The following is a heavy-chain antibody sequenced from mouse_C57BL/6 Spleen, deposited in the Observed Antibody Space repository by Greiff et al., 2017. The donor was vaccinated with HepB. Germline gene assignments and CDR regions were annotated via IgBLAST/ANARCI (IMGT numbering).Heavy chain of an antibody. CDR1: GYSITSGYY. J-gene: IGHJ1*03. D-gene: IGHD1-1*01. CDR3: AREDYGSSSYWYFDV. CDR2: ISYDGSN. V-gene: IGHV3-6*01. Sequence: EVQLQESGPGLVKPSQSLSLTCSVTGYSITSGYYWTWIRQFPGNKLEWMGYISYDGSNNYNPSLKNRISITRDTSKNQFFLKLNSVTTEDPATYYCAREDYGSSSYWYFDVWGTGTTVTVSS.